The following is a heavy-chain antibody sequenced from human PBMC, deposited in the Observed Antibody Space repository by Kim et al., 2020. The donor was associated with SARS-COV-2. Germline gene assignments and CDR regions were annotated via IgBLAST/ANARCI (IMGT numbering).Heavy chain of an antibody. J-gene: IGHJ5*02. V-gene: IGHV4-39*07. Sequence: KSRVTISVDTSKNQFSLKLSSVTAADTAVYYCARVRMVRGVIIKRYWFDPWGQGTLVTVSS. CDR3: ARVRMVRGVIIKRYWFDP. D-gene: IGHD3-10*01.